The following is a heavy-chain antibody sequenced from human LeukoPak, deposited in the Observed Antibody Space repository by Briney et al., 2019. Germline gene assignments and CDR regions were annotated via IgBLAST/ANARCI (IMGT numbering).Heavy chain of an antibody. Sequence: PGGSLRLSCAASGFTFDDYAMHWVRQAPGKGLEWVSGTSWNSGSIGYADSVKGRFTISRDNAKNSLYLQMNSLRAEDTALYYCAKDIAAAGTGWYFDLWGRGTLVTVSS. V-gene: IGHV3-9*01. CDR3: AKDIAAAGTGWYFDL. J-gene: IGHJ2*01. D-gene: IGHD6-13*01. CDR1: GFTFDDYA. CDR2: TSWNSGSI.